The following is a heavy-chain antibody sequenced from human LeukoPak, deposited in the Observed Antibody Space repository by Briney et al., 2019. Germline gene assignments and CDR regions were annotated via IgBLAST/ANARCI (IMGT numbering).Heavy chain of an antibody. CDR3: ARDPTTVTTFGWFDP. CDR1: GGSISSYY. CDR2: IYYSGST. V-gene: IGHV4-59*01. Sequence: SETLSLTCTVSGGSISSYYWGWIRQPPGKGLEWIGYIYYSGSTNYNPSLKSRVTISVDTSKNQFSLKLSSVTAADTAVYYCARDPTTVTTFGWFDPWGQGTLVTVSS. D-gene: IGHD4-17*01. J-gene: IGHJ5*02.